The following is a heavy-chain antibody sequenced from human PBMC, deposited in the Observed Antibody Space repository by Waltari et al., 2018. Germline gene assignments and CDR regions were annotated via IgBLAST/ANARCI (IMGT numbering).Heavy chain of an antibody. CDR2: TIPIFGTA. V-gene: IGHV1-69*05. J-gene: IGHJ4*02. D-gene: IGHD5-18*01. Sequence: QVQLVQSGAEVKKPGSSVKVSCKASGGTFSSYAISWVRQAPGQGLEWMGGTIPIFGTANYAQKFQGRVTITTDESTSTAYMELSSLRSEDTAVYYCAMQGDTAMAEFDYWGQGTLVTVSS. CDR1: GGTFSSYA. CDR3: AMQGDTAMAEFDY.